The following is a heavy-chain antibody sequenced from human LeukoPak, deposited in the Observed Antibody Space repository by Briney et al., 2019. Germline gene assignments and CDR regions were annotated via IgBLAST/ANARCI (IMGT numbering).Heavy chain of an antibody. D-gene: IGHD5-24*01. CDR2: INPNSGGT. J-gene: IGHJ3*02. Sequence: ASVKVSCKASGYTFTGYYMHWVRQAPGQGLEWMGWINPNSGGTNCAQKFQGRVTMTRDTSISTAYMELSRLRSDDTAVYYCARLDRDGYNFFAFDIWGQGTMVTVSS. V-gene: IGHV1-2*02. CDR1: GYTFTGYY. CDR3: ARLDRDGYNFFAFDI.